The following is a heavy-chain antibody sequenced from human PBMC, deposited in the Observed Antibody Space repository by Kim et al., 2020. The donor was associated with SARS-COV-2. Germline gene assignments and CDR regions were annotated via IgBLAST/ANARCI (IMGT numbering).Heavy chain of an antibody. Sequence: GGSLRLSCAASGFTFSSYWMSWVRQAPGKGLEWVANIKQDGSEKYYVDSVKGRFTISRDNAKNSLYLQMNSLRAEDTAVYYCARDGAAAAGLLDYWGQGTLVTVSS. CDR1: GFTFSSYW. CDR3: ARDGAAAAGLLDY. CDR2: IKQDGSEK. D-gene: IGHD6-13*01. J-gene: IGHJ4*02. V-gene: IGHV3-7*03.